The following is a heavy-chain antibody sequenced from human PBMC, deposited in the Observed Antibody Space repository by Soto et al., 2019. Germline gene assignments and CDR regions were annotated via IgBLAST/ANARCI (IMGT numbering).Heavy chain of an antibody. CDR1: GGPITSRTYS. D-gene: IGHD2-2*01. J-gene: IGHJ5*02. CDR3: ARVPDR. Sequence: SETLTLTCAVSGGPITSRTYSWSWIRQPPGKSLEWIGYIYYRGSTYYNPSLKSRVTISVDTSKNQFSLKLSSVTAADTAVYYCARVPDRWGQGTLVTSPQ. CDR2: IYYRGST. V-gene: IGHV4-30-2*01.